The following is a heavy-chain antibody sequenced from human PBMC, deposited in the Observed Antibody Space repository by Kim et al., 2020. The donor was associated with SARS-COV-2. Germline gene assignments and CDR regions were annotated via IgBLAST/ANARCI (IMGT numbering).Heavy chain of an antibody. Sequence: GESLKISCKGSGYSFTTYWIGWVRQMPGKGLEGVGFIYPGDSATRYSPSFAGQVTISADKSVTTAYVQWSGLKASDIGVYHCARHRGGSGWHLDYWGQGTLVTVSS. CDR3: ARHRGGSGWHLDY. V-gene: IGHV5-51*01. CDR1: GYSFTTYW. J-gene: IGHJ4*02. D-gene: IGHD6-19*01. CDR2: IYPGDSAT.